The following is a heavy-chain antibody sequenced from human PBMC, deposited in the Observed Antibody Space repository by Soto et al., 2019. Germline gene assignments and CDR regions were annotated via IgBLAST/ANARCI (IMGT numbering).Heavy chain of an antibody. V-gene: IGHV3-23*01. D-gene: IGHD2-8*01. J-gene: IGHJ4*02. CDR3: SSELPTLYANCMCYIDK. Sequence: YAGSRILKKKRKGLEWVSGISDSGAGTYYADSVKGRFTISRDSSMNTVYLQMNSLRAEGTAIYYCSSELPTLYANCMCYIDKCGQGT. CDR1: YA. CDR2: ISDSGAGT.